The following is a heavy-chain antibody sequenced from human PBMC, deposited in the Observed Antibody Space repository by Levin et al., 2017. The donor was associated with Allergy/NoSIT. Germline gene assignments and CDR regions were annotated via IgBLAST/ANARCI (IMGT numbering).Heavy chain of an antibody. D-gene: IGHD6-19*01. CDR2: IYSGGST. J-gene: IGHJ3*02. CDR3: ATGSGWDAFDI. CDR1: GFTVSSNY. V-gene: IGHV3-66*02. Sequence: GESLKISCAASGFTVSSNYMSWVRQAPGKGLEWVSVIYSGGSTYYADSVKGRFTISRDNSKNTLYLQMNSLRAEDTAVYYCATGSGWDAFDIWGQGTMVTVSS.